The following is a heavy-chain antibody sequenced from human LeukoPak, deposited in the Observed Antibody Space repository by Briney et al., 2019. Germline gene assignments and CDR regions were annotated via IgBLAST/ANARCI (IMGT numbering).Heavy chain of an antibody. J-gene: IGHJ4*02. CDR1: GFTFSTYE. CDR2: IISGGTTQ. V-gene: IGHV3-48*03. D-gene: IGHD5-12*01. CDR3: ARDTVDGPFVTSLDY. Sequence: GSLTLSCSASGFTFSTYEMNWVRQTPGKGLEWVAHIISGGTTQYYADSVRGRFTVSRDNAKNSLYLHMNSLRAEDTAVYYCARDTVDGPFVTSLDYWGQGARVTVSS.